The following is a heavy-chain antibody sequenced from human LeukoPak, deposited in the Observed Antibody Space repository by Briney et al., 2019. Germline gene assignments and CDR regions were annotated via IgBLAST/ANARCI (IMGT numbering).Heavy chain of an antibody. Sequence: GGSLRLSCAASGFTFSSYSMNWVRQAPGKGLEWVSYISSSSSTIYYADSVKGRFTISRDNAKNSLYLQMNSLRAEDTAVYYCARDLSPLYYYDSSGYYAGLDYWGQGTLVTVSS. CDR1: GFTFSSYS. D-gene: IGHD3-22*01. V-gene: IGHV3-48*01. CDR3: ARDLSPLYYYDSSGYYAGLDY. CDR2: ISSSSSTI. J-gene: IGHJ4*02.